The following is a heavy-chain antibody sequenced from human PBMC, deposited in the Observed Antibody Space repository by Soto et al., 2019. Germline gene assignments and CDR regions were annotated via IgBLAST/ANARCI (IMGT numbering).Heavy chain of an antibody. CDR1: GFTFSSYW. Sequence: GSLRLSCAASGFTFSSYWMHWVRQAPGKGLVWVSRINSDGSSTSYADSVKGRFTISRDNAKHTLYLQMNSLRAEDTAVYYCARGVVPAAPGLVDPWGQGTLVTVSS. CDR2: INSDGSST. V-gene: IGHV3-74*01. J-gene: IGHJ5*02. CDR3: ARGVVPAAPGLVDP. D-gene: IGHD2-2*01.